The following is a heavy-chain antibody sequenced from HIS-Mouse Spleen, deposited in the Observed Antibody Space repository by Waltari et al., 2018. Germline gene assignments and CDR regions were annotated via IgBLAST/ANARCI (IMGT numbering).Heavy chain of an antibody. J-gene: IGHJ4*02. D-gene: IGHD1-26*01. Sequence: QVQLVESGGGVVQPGRSLRLSCAASGFTFSSYGRPWVRQAPGKGLEWVAVISYDGSNKYYADSVKGRFTISRDNSKNTLYLQMNSLRAEDTAVYYCAKDTSGSYSDYWGQGTLVTVSS. V-gene: IGHV3-30*18. CDR2: ISYDGSNK. CDR3: AKDTSGSYSDY. CDR1: GFTFSSYG.